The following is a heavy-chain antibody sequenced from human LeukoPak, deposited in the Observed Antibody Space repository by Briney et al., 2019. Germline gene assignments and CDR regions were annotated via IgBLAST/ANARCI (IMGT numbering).Heavy chain of an antibody. CDR1: GFTFSSYG. CDR2: ISYDGSNK. V-gene: IGHV3-30*18. J-gene: IGHJ4*02. Sequence: GGSLRLSCAASGFTFSSYGTHWVRQAPGKGLEWVAVISYDGSNKYYADSVKGRFTISRDNSKNTLYLQMNSLRAEDTAVYYCAKDRTGIAGDYWGQGTLVTVSS. CDR3: AKDRTGIAGDY. D-gene: IGHD6-13*01.